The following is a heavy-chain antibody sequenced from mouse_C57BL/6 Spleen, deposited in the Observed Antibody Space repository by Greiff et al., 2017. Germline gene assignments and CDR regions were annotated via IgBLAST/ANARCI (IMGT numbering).Heavy chain of an antibody. D-gene: IGHD1-1*01. V-gene: IGHV1-54*01. J-gene: IGHJ2*01. Sequence: QVQLQQSGAELVRPGTSVKVSCKASGYAFTNYLLEWVKQRPGQGLEWIGVINPGSGGTNYNEKFKGKATLTADKSSSTAYMQLSSLTSEDSAVYFCAKDYYGSSYSDWGQGTTLTVSS. CDR2: INPGSGGT. CDR1: GYAFTNYL. CDR3: AKDYYGSSYSD.